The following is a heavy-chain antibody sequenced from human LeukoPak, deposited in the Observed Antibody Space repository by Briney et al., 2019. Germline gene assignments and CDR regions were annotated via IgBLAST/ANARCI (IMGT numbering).Heavy chain of an antibody. Sequence: PGGSLRLSCAASGFTFSSYAMSWVRQAPGKGLEWVSAISGSGGSTYYADSVKGRFTISRDNSKNTLYLQMNSLRAEDTAVYYCAKAPNRGVRGVIWAGYYYYYGMDAWGQGTTVTVSS. CDR1: GFTFSSYA. CDR2: ISGSGGST. V-gene: IGHV3-23*01. J-gene: IGHJ6*02. CDR3: AKAPNRGVRGVIWAGYYYYYGMDA. D-gene: IGHD3-10*01.